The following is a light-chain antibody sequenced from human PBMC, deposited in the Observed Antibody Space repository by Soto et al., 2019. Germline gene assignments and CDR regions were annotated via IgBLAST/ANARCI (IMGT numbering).Light chain of an antibody. CDR2: AAS. CDR1: QSVTSSY. J-gene: IGKJ2*01. Sequence: NVLTQSPGTLSLSPGERATLSCRASQSVTSSYLAWYQQKPGQAPRLLIYAASSRAAGIPDRFSGIGSGTDFTLTISRLEPEDFAVYYCQQYGSFPYTFGQGTMLEIK. V-gene: IGKV3-20*01. CDR3: QQYGSFPYT.